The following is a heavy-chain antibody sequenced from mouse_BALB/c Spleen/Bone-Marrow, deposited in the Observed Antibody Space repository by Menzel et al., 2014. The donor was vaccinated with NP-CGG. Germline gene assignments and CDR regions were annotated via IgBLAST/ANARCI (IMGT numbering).Heavy chain of an antibody. Sequence: VMLVESGPGLVAPSQRLSITCTVSGFSLTGYGVNWVRQPPGKGLEWLGMIWGDGSTDYNSALKSRLSISKDNSKSQVFLKMNSLQTDDTARYYCARDSFLITRALDYWGQGTSVTVSS. J-gene: IGHJ4*01. V-gene: IGHV2-6-7*01. CDR1: GFSLTGYG. CDR2: IWGDGST. CDR3: ARDSFLITRALDY. D-gene: IGHD2-4*01.